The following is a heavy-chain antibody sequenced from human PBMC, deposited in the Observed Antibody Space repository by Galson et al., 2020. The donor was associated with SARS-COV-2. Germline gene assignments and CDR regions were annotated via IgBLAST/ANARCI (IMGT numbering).Heavy chain of an antibody. D-gene: IGHD4-17*01. CDR2: ISGSGGST. V-gene: IGHV3-23*01. J-gene: IGHJ4*02. CDR1: GFTFSSYA. CDR3: AKPSAIGDYGDLHPPPFDY. Sequence: GGSLRLSCAASGFTFSSYAMSWVRQAPGKGLEWVSAISGSGGSTYYADSVKGRFTISRDNSKNTLYLQMNSLRAEDTAVYYCAKPSAIGDYGDLHPPPFDYWGQGTLVTVSS.